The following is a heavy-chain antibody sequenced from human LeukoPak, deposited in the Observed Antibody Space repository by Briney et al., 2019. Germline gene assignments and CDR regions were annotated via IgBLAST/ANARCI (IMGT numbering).Heavy chain of an antibody. CDR2: INPNSGGT. J-gene: IGHJ4*02. CDR1: GYSFAGYD. V-gene: IGHV1-2*02. CDR3: ATLTQSL. Sequence: ASVKVSCKASGYSFAGYDMHWVRLAPGQGLEWMGWINPNSGGTKYAQKFQGRVTMTRDTSISTAYMELSRLRSDDTAVYYCATLTQSLWGQGTLVTVSS. D-gene: IGHD1-14*01.